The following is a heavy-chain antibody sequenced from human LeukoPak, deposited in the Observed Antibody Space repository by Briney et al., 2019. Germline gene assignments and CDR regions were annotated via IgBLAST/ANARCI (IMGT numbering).Heavy chain of an antibody. V-gene: IGHV3-30*18. J-gene: IGHJ4*02. CDR1: GFTFSNFA. D-gene: IGHD6-13*01. Sequence: GRSLRLSCAASGFTFSNFAMHWVRQAPGKGLEWVAVISYDGTNKYYADSVKGRFTISRDNPKNTLNLQMNSLRAEDTAVYYCANLYSNSWFDYWGQGTLVTVSS. CDR2: ISYDGTNK. CDR3: ANLYSNSWFDY.